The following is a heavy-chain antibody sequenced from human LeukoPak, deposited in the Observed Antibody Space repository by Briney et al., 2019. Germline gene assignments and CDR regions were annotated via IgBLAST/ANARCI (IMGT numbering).Heavy chain of an antibody. Sequence: SETLSLTCTVSGYCISSGYYWGWVRQPAGKGLEWIGTVYHSGSTYYNPSLRSRVTISVETSKNQFSLKVRSMTAADTAVYYCARVPGVYYDRLTGYGSGWFDPWGQGTLVTVSS. CDR2: VYHSGST. D-gene: IGHD3-9*01. CDR1: GYCISSGYY. V-gene: IGHV4-38-2*02. CDR3: ARVPGVYYDRLTGYGSGWFDP. J-gene: IGHJ5*02.